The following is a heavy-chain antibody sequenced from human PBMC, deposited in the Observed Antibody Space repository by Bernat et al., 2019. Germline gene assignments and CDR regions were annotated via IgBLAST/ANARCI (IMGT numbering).Heavy chain of an antibody. Sequence: EVQLVESGGDLVQPGGSLRLSCAASGFTFSTYDMHWVRQTTGKGLEWVSAINIAGDTYYPGPVKGRFTISRDNAKNSLFLQMNSLRAEDTAVYYCARETPYDSSGYGMDVWGQGTTVTVS. CDR2: INIAGDT. CDR1: GFTFSTYD. CDR3: ARETPYDSSGYGMDV. J-gene: IGHJ6*02. V-gene: IGHV3-13*01. D-gene: IGHD3-22*01.